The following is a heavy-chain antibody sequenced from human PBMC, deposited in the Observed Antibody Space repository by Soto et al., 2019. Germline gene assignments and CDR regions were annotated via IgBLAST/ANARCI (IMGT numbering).Heavy chain of an antibody. CDR1: GYTFTSYG. Sequence: QVQLVQSGAEVKKPGASVKVSCKPSGYTFTSYGITWVRQATGQGLEWMGWISAYNGNTNYAQKFQCRVTMTTDTSTSTAYMELRSLGSDDTAVYYCASGWFGEFVYQFDYWGQGTLVTVSS. CDR2: ISAYNGNT. V-gene: IGHV1-18*01. CDR3: ASGWFGEFVYQFDY. J-gene: IGHJ4*02. D-gene: IGHD3-10*01.